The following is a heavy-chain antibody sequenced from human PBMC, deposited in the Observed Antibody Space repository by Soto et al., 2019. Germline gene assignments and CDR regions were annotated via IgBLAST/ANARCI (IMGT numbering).Heavy chain of an antibody. J-gene: IGHJ6*02. CDR2: IHPGDSDT. CDR1: GYSFTSYW. Sequence: GESLKISCKGSGYSFTSYWIGWVRQMPGKGLEWMGIIHPGDSDTRYSPSFQGQVTISADKSISTAYLQWSSLKASDTAMYYCATQSCSSTSCYLGGMDVWGQGTSVNVSS. CDR3: ATQSCSSTSCYLGGMDV. V-gene: IGHV5-51*01. D-gene: IGHD2-2*01.